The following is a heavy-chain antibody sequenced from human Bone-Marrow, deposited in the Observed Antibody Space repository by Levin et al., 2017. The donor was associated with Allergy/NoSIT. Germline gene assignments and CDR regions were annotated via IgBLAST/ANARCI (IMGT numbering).Heavy chain of an antibody. Sequence: GGSLRLSCAASGFNFDDFMMHWVRQAPGRGLEWVSLINWDGATTSYADSVKGRFTISRDNTKNSLFLQMNSLRIEDTALYYCVKDIAASGWYSFDNWGQGTLVTVSS. J-gene: IGHJ4*02. D-gene: IGHD6-19*01. V-gene: IGHV3-43*01. CDR2: INWDGATT. CDR1: GFNFDDFM. CDR3: VKDIAASGWYSFDN.